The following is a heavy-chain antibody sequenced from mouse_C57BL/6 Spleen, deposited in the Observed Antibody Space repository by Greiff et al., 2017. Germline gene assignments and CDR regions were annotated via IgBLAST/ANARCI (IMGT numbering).Heavy chain of an antibody. CDR1: GFSFNTYA. J-gene: IGHJ2*01. V-gene: IGHV10-1*01. D-gene: IGHD6-2*01. CDR2: IRSKSNNYAT. Sequence: EVQGVESGGGLVQPKGSLKLSCAASGFSFNTYAMNWVRQAPGKGLEWVARIRSKSNNYATYYADSVKDRFTISRDDSESMLYLQMNNLKTEDTAMYYCVRQGVSYYFDYWGQGTTLTVSS. CDR3: VRQGVSYYFDY.